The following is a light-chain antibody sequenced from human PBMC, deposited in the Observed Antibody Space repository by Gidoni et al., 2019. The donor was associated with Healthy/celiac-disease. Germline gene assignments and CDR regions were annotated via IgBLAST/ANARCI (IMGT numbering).Light chain of an antibody. V-gene: IGKV1-5*03. CDR2: KAS. CDR3: QQYNSYPLYT. J-gene: IGKJ2*01. CDR1: QSISSW. Sequence: DIQLTQSPSTLSASVGHRVTITCRASQSISSWLAWYQQKPGKAPKLLIYKASSLESGVPSRFSGSGSGTEFTLTISILQPDDFATYYCQQYNSYPLYTFGQGTKLEIK.